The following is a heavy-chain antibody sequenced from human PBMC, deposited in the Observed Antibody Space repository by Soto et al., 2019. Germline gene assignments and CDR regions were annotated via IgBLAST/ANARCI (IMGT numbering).Heavy chain of an antibody. CDR1: GGSISGNY. Sequence: QVQLQESGPGLVRPSETLSLTCTVSGGSISGNYWSWIRQPPGRGLEWIGYIYYSGSTYVSPSLKGRVTMSVDTSENQFFLKLRSVTAADTAVYYCARTPIGYCSGGTCSNWFDPWGQGTLVTVSS. J-gene: IGHJ5*02. CDR2: IYYSGST. V-gene: IGHV4-59*08. CDR3: ARTPIGYCSGGTCSNWFDP. D-gene: IGHD2-15*01.